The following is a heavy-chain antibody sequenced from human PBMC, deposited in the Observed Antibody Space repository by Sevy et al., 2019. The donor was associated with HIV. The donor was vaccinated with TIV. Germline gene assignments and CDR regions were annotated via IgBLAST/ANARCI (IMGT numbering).Heavy chain of an antibody. V-gene: IGHV3-9*01. J-gene: IGHJ4*02. CDR2: ISWNSGSI. CDR1: GFTFDDYA. CDR3: AKDTPSWGEDRSGYIPQ. Sequence: GGSLRLSCAASGFTFDDYAMHWVRQAPGKGLEWVSGISWNSGSIGYADSVKGRFTISRDNAKNSLYLQMNSLRAEDTALYYCAKDTPSWGEDRSGYIPQWGQGTLVTVSS. D-gene: IGHD3-22*01.